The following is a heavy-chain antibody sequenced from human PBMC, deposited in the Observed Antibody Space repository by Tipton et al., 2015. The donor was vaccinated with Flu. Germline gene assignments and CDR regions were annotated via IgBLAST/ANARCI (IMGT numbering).Heavy chain of an antibody. V-gene: IGHV1-69*01. Sequence: QVQLVQSGAEVKKPGSSVKVSCKASGGTFSSYAISWVRQAPGQGLEWMGGIIPIFGTANYAQKFQGRVTITADESTSTAYMELSSLRSEDAAVYYCARVEWQVGATSDARGEPTNAFDIWGQGTMVTVSS. CDR2: IIPIFGTA. D-gene: IGHD1-26*01. CDR1: GGTFSSYA. J-gene: IGHJ3*02. CDR3: ARVEWQVGATSDARGEPTNAFDI.